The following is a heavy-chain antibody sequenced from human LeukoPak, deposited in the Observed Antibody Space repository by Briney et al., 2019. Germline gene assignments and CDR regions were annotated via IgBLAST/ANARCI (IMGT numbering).Heavy chain of an antibody. CDR3: ARGLSYSGSYYGSWFDP. D-gene: IGHD1-26*01. CDR2: INPNSGGT. J-gene: IGHJ5*02. V-gene: IGHV1-2*02. Sequence: GASVKVSCKASGYTFTGYYMHWVRQAPGQGLEWMGWINPNSGGTNYAQKFQGRVTMTRDTSISTAYMELSRLRSGDTAVYYCARGLSYSGSYYGSWFDPWGQGTLVTVSS. CDR1: GYTFTGYY.